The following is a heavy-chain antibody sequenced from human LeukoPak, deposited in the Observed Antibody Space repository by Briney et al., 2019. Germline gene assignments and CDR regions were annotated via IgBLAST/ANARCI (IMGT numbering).Heavy chain of an antibody. CDR3: ARDLLSAMDV. CDR1: GGSISSYY. CDR2: IYYSGST. Sequence: SETLSLTCTVSGGSISSYYWSWIRQPPGKGLEGIGYIYYSGSTNYNPSLKSRVTISVDTSKNQFSLKLSSVTAADTAVYYCARDLLSAMDVWGQGTTVTVSS. J-gene: IGHJ6*02. V-gene: IGHV4-59*01.